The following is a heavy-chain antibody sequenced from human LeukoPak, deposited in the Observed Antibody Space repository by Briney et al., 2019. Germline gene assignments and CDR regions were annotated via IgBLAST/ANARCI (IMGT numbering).Heavy chain of an antibody. CDR1: GFTFSSYA. CDR3: AKGLVRVGATRTTPFDY. CDR2: IMGSGGRP. J-gene: IGHJ4*02. Sequence: GGSLRLSCAASGFTFSSYAMSWVRQAPGRGLGWASPIMGSGGRPYYATPVKGRFTISRDNSKNTLYLQMNSLRAEDTAVYYCAKGLVRVGATRTTPFDYWGQGTLVTVSS. V-gene: IGHV3-23*01. D-gene: IGHD1-26*01.